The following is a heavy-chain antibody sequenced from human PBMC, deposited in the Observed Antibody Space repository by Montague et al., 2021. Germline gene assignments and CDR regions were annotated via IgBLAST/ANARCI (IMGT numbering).Heavy chain of an antibody. CDR2: VPHGGRT. CDR3: ARERDRYYYMDI. V-gene: IGHV4-38-2*02. J-gene: IGHJ6*03. CDR1: RSLINSDYY. Sequence: SETLSLTCTVSRSLINSDYYWGWIRQPPGKGLEWMGSVPHGGRTYYNPSLKSRATISVDTSNSHFSLKLSSVTAADTAMYYCARERDRYYYMDIWGKGTTITVSS.